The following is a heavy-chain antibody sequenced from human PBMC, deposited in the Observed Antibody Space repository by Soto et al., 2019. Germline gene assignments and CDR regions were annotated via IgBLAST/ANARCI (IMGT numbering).Heavy chain of an antibody. CDR1: GFSFSTYN. CDR2: ISRDSTYR. J-gene: IGHJ4*02. V-gene: IGHV3-21*06. Sequence: GGSLRLSCAASGFSFSTYNMNWVRQAPGKGLEWVSSISRDSTYRYYADSMRGRFTISRDNAKNSVFLQLDSLRGDDTAVYYCAKDLAYYDSSGAGFDYWGQGTLVTVSS. D-gene: IGHD3-22*01. CDR3: AKDLAYYDSSGAGFDY.